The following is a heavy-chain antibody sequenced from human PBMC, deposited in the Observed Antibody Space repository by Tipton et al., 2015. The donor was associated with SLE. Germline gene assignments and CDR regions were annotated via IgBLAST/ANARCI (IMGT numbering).Heavy chain of an antibody. V-gene: IGHV4-59*12. CDR1: GASINSNF. D-gene: IGHD2-2*01. Sequence: TLSLTCTVSGASINSNFWSWIRQSPGKGLEWIGYIYSGGSTKYNPYFESRVTMSVDTSKNQFSLKLSSVTAADTAVYYCARRDSTMGAFDYWGQGTLVIVSS. J-gene: IGHJ4*02. CDR2: IYSGGST. CDR3: ARRDSTMGAFDY.